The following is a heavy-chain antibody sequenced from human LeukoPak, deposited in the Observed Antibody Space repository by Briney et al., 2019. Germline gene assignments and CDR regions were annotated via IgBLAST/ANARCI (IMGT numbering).Heavy chain of an antibody. D-gene: IGHD3-22*01. CDR1: GYTFTSYA. J-gene: IGHJ3*02. V-gene: IGHV1-3*01. CDR3: ARDSSQYSYDYDSSGYYMVNINAFDI. Sequence: EASVKVSCKASGYTFTSYAMHWVRQAPGQRLEWMGWINAGNGNTKYSQKFQGRVTITRDTSASTAYMELSSLRSEDTAVYYCARDSSQYSYDYDSSGYYMVNINAFDIWGQGTMVTVSS. CDR2: INAGNGNT.